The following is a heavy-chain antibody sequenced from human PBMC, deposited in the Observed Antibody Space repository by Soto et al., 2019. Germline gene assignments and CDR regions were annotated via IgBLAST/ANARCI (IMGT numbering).Heavy chain of an antibody. Sequence: VGSLRLSGAASGFTFSSYAMKWVRQAPGKGLEWVAVISFDGSNKYYADSVKGRFTISRDNSKNTLYLQMNSLRAEDTAVYFCARGPSSLTRFDYWGQGTLVTVSS. CDR3: ARGPSSLTRFDY. CDR2: ISFDGSNK. J-gene: IGHJ4*02. V-gene: IGHV3-30-3*01. CDR1: GFTFSSYA. D-gene: IGHD2-2*01.